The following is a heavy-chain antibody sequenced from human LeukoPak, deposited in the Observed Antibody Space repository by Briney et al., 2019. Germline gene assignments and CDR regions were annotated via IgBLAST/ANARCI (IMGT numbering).Heavy chain of an antibody. CDR1: GFTFSSYG. CDR3: AKALGYSGYSASDAFDI. CDR2: ISYDGSNK. J-gene: IGHJ3*02. D-gene: IGHD5-12*01. V-gene: IGHV3-30*18. Sequence: GGSLRLSCAGSGFTFSSYGMHWVRQAPGKGLEWVAVISYDGSNKYYADSLKGRFTISRNNSKNTLYLQMNSLRAEDTAVYYCAKALGYSGYSASDAFDICGQGTMVTVSS.